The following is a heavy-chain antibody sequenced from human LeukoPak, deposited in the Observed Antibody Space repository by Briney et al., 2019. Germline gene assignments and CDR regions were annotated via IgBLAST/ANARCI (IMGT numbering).Heavy chain of an antibody. CDR3: AKDMAAYYYASGNIDY. CDR1: GFTFDDYA. J-gene: IGHJ4*02. Sequence: GGSLRLSCAASGFTFDDYAMHWVRQAPGKGLEWGSLISWDGGGTYYADSVKGRFSISRDNSKNSLYLQMNSLRAEDTALYYCAKDMAAYYYASGNIDYWGQGTLVTVSS. D-gene: IGHD3-10*01. CDR2: ISWDGGGT. V-gene: IGHV3-43D*03.